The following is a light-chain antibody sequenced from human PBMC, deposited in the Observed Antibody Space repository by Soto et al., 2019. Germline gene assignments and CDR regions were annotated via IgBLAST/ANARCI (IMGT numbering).Light chain of an antibody. J-gene: IGKJ2*01. CDR3: QQYGSSPMYT. V-gene: IGKV3-20*01. CDR1: QTLSINS. Sequence: EIVLTQSPDTLSLSPGERATLFCRASQTLSINSLAWYQQKPGQAPRLLIYAASTRDTGIPDRFNGSGSGTDFALTINRLEPEDFAVYYCQQYGSSPMYTFGQGTKLEIK. CDR2: AAS.